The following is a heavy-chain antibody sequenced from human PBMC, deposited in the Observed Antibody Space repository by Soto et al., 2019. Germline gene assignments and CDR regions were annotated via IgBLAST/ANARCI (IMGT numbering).Heavy chain of an antibody. V-gene: IGHV3-21*01. J-gene: IGHJ5*02. CDR3: ARGQYCSSTSCYPRFDP. D-gene: IGHD2-2*01. CDR1: GFTFSSYS. Sequence: GGSLRLSCAASGFTFSSYSMNWVRQARGKGLEWVSSISSSSSYIYYADSVKGRFTISRDNAKNSLYLQMNSLRAEDTAVYYCARGQYCSSTSCYPRFDPWGQGTLVTVSS. CDR2: ISSSSSYI.